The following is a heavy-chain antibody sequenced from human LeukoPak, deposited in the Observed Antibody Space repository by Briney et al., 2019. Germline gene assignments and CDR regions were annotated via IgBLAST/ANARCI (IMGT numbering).Heavy chain of an antibody. D-gene: IGHD3-16*01. CDR1: GGSISSSSYY. Sequence: SETLSLTCTVSGGSISSSSYYWDWVRQPPGKGLEWIGSFYYSGSTYYNPSLKSRVTISVDTSGDQFSLKLSSVTAADTAVYYCASRVRNGGGRDYWGQGTLVTVSS. CDR3: ASRVRNGGGRDY. V-gene: IGHV4-39*01. CDR2: FYYSGST. J-gene: IGHJ4*02.